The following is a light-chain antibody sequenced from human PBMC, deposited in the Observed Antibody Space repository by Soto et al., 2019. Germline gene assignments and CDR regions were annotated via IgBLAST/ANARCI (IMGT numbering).Light chain of an antibody. CDR2: EDS. V-gene: IGLV2-23*01. CDR1: SSDAGNYNF. CDR3: CSYAGSSTSWV. Sequence: QSALTQPASVSGSPGQSITISCTGTSSDAGNYNFVSWYQQHPGKAPKVIIYEDSTRPSGVSNRISGSKSGNTASLTISGLQAYDEADYYCCSYAGSSTSWVFGGGTKLTVL. J-gene: IGLJ3*02.